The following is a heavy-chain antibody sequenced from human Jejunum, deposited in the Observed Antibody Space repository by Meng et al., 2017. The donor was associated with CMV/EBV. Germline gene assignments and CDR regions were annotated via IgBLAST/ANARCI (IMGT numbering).Heavy chain of an antibody. CDR3: TKDILYCSGGACAPGNYDYFYGMDV. CDR2: ISWDSANV. Sequence: VRQAAGKGLEWVSSISWDSANVGYADSMKGRFTVSRDNAKKSLYLQMNNLTAADTAFYYCTKDILYCSGGACAPGNYDYFYGMDVWGQGTTVTVSS. D-gene: IGHD2-15*01. V-gene: IGHV3-9*01. J-gene: IGHJ6*02.